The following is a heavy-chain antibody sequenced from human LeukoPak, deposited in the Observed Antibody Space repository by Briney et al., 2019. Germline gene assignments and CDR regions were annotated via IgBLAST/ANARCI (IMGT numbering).Heavy chain of an antibody. J-gene: IGHJ4*02. D-gene: IGHD4-17*01. V-gene: IGHV3-73*01. CDR3: AKLLNDYGDYYFDY. Sequence: GGSLRLSCAASGFTFSSYGMHWVRQASGKGLEWVGRIRSKASSYATAYAASVEGRFTISRDDSKNTAYLLMNSLKTEDTAVYYCAKLLNDYGDYYFDYWGQGTLVTVSS. CDR1: GFTFSSYG. CDR2: IRSKASSYAT.